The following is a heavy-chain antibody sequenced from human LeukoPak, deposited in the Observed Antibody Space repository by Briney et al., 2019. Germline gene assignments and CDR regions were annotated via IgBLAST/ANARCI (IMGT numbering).Heavy chain of an antibody. CDR2: INPGNGDT. CDR3: TLYNY. Sequence: ASVKVSCKTSGYSFTSQDMHWVRQAPGQSLEWMGCINPGNGDTKYSPEFQGRVTITRDTSATAAYMELSSLRSDDMAVYYCTLYNYWGQGTLVTVSS. J-gene: IGHJ4*02. D-gene: IGHD2-2*02. CDR1: GYSFTSQD. V-gene: IGHV1-3*03.